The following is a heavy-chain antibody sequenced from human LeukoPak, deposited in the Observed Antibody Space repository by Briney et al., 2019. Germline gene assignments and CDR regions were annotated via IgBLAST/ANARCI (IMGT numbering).Heavy chain of an antibody. CDR3: ARDPEDDPYNWFDP. Sequence: SETLSLTCTVSGGSISSHYWSWIRQPPGKGLEWIGYIHYSGRTNYSPSFKSRVSISVDTSKNELSLKLTSVTAADTAVYFCARDPEDDPYNWFDPWGQGTLVTVSS. D-gene: IGHD1-14*01. CDR1: GGSISSHY. CDR2: IHYSGRT. V-gene: IGHV4-59*11. J-gene: IGHJ5*02.